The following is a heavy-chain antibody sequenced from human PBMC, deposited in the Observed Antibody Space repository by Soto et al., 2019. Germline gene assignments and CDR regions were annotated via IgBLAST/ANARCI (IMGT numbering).Heavy chain of an antibody. Sequence: QVHLVQSGAEVKKPGASMKVSCKSSGYTFPSYGISWIRQVPGQGLVWMGWISAHNGHTKYTQNFQGRVTMTTDISTITAHMELRGLRSDDTAVYYCARDGGGWLDHWGQGTLVTVSS. J-gene: IGHJ4*02. CDR2: ISAHNGHT. D-gene: IGHD6-19*01. CDR3: ARDGGGWLDH. CDR1: GYTFPSYG. V-gene: IGHV1-18*01.